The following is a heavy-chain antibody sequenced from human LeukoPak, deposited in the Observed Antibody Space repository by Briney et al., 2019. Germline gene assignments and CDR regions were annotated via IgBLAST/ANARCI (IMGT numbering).Heavy chain of an antibody. D-gene: IGHD4-23*01. V-gene: IGHV4-34*01. CDR1: GGSFSGYY. J-gene: IGHJ6*02. CDR3: ARDPGGNSLYYYYGMDV. Sequence: SETLSLTCAVYGGSFSGYYWSWIRQPPGKGLEWIGEINHSGSTNYNPSLKSRVTISVDTSKNQFSLKLSSVTAADTAVYYCARDPGGNSLYYYYGMDVWGQGTTVTVSS. CDR2: INHSGST.